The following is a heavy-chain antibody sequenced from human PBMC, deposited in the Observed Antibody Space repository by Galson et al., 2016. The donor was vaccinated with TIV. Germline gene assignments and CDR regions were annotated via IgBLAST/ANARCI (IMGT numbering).Heavy chain of an antibody. CDR3: ARAAGRNGATCHATCESFDF. Sequence: CAISGDSVSSDSAAWNWVRQSPSRGLEWLGRTYYRSRWYYDYKVSVKSRITINPDTSKNQFSLQLNSVTPEDTAVHYCARAAGRNGATCHATCESFDFWGQGTKVTVSS. CDR1: GDSVSSDSAA. V-gene: IGHV6-1*01. J-gene: IGHJ3*01. D-gene: IGHD3-10*01. CDR2: TYYRSRWYY.